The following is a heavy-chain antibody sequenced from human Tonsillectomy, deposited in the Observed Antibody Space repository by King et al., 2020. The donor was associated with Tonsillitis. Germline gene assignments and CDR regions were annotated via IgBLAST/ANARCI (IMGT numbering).Heavy chain of an antibody. Sequence: VQLVESGGGVVQPGRSLRLSCAASGFTFSIYGMHWVRQAPGKGLEWVAVIWYDGSNKYYADSVKGRFTISRDNSKNTLYLQINSLRAEDTAVYYCASDPGYCSGGSCPTLDYWGQGTLVTVSS. V-gene: IGHV3-33*08. CDR1: GFTFSIYG. D-gene: IGHD2-15*01. CDR2: IWYDGSNK. CDR3: ASDPGYCSGGSCPTLDY. J-gene: IGHJ4*02.